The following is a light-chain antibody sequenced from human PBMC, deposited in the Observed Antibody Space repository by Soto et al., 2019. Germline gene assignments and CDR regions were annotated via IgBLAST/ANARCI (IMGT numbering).Light chain of an antibody. J-gene: IGKJ2*01. V-gene: IGKV1-5*03. CDR3: QQYNTYS. CDR1: QSLNSW. Sequence: DIQMTQSPSTLSASVGDRVSITCRASQSLNSWLAWYRQKPGKAPKLLIYKTSTLESGVPSRFSGSGSGTEFTLSISNLQPGDFATYYFQQYNTYSFCQGTKLEIK. CDR2: KTS.